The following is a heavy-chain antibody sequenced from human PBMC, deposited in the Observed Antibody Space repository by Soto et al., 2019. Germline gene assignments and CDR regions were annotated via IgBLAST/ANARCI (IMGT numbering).Heavy chain of an antibody. J-gene: IGHJ4*02. CDR3: ARRYGGTFDY. CDR2: IYYSGST. CDR1: GGSISSYY. D-gene: IGHD2-15*01. V-gene: IGHV4-59*08. Sequence: QVQLQESGPGLVKPSETLSLTCTVSGGSISSYYWSWILQPPGKGLEWIGYIYYSGSTNYNPSLKSRVTISVDTSKNQFSLKLSSVTAADTAVYYCARRYGGTFDYWGQGTLVTVSS.